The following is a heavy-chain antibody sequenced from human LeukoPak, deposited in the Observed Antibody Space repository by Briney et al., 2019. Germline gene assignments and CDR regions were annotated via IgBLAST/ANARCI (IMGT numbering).Heavy chain of an antibody. V-gene: IGHV1-18*01. Sequence: GASVKVSCKASGYTFTSYGISWMRQAPGQGLEWMGWISAYNGNTNYAQKLQGRVTMTTDTSTSTAYMELRSLRSDDTAVYYCARDAYVEMATIVDYWGQGTLVTVSS. D-gene: IGHD5-24*01. CDR3: ARDAYVEMATIVDY. CDR2: ISAYNGNT. CDR1: GYTFTSYG. J-gene: IGHJ4*02.